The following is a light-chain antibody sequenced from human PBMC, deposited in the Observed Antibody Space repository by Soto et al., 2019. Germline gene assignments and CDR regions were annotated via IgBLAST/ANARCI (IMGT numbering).Light chain of an antibody. CDR3: SSYTSRDTVI. Sequence: QSALTQPASVSGSPGQSITISCSGTNSDVGAYDHVSWYQQYPGKAPKFIIFEISNRPSGISSRFSGSRSGNTASLTISRLQAEDEAYYYCSSYTSRDTVIFGGGTKLIVL. V-gene: IGLV2-14*01. J-gene: IGLJ2*01. CDR1: NSDVGAYDH. CDR2: EIS.